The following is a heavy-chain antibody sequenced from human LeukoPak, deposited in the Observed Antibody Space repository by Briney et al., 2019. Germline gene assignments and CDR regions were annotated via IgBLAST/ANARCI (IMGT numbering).Heavy chain of an antibody. Sequence: GGSLRLSCAASGFMFSSYAMSWVRQAPGKGLEWVSTISGSGGGTYYADSVKGRFTISRDNSKNTLYLQMNSLRAEDTAVYYCAKDHGDGGDWFDPWGQGTLVTVSS. CDR2: ISGSGGGT. J-gene: IGHJ5*02. D-gene: IGHD3-10*01. CDR1: GFMFSSYA. V-gene: IGHV3-23*01. CDR3: AKDHGDGGDWFDP.